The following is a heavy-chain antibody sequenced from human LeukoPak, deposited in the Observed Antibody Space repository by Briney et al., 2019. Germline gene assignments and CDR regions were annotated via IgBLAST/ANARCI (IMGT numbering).Heavy chain of an antibody. V-gene: IGHV3-30*18. CDR3: PKGDSTTSSLDY. Sequence: GRSLRLSCAAAGFTFGSYGMHWVRQAPGKGLEWVAVISYDGRNKYYGASVKGRFTISRDDSQNTLYLQMNSLRVEDTAVYYCPKGDSTTSSLDYWGQGTLVTVSS. D-gene: IGHD2-2*01. J-gene: IGHJ4*02. CDR1: GFTFGSYG. CDR2: ISYDGRNK.